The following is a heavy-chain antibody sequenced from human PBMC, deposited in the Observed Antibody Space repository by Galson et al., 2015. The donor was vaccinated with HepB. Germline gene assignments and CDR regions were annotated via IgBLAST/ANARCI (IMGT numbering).Heavy chain of an antibody. D-gene: IGHD5-18*01. CDR3: ASVDTAMVTPNY. CDR2: INPSGGST. V-gene: IGHV1-46*01. J-gene: IGHJ4*02. CDR1: GYTFTSYY. Sequence: SVKVSCKASGYTFTSYYMHWVRQAPGQGLEWMGIINPSGGSTSYAQKFQGRVTITADKSTSTAYMELSSLRSEDTAVYYCASVDTAMVTPNYWGQGTLVTVSS.